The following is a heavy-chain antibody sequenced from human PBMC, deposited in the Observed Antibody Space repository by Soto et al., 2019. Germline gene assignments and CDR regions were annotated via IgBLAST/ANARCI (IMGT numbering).Heavy chain of an antibody. Sequence: ASVKVSCKASGYTLTGYYMHWVRQAPGQGLEWMGWINPNSGGTNYAQKFQGWVTMTRDTSISTAYMELSRLRSDDTAVYYCARDSRTYYDYIWGSYRPGPFDYWGQGTLVTVSS. CDR3: ARDSRTYYDYIWGSYRPGPFDY. V-gene: IGHV1-2*04. J-gene: IGHJ4*02. CDR2: INPNSGGT. D-gene: IGHD3-16*02. CDR1: GYTLTGYY.